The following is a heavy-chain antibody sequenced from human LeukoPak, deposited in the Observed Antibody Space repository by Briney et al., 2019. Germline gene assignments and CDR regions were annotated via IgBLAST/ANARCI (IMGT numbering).Heavy chain of an antibody. Sequence: GGSLRLSCAASGFTFSSYSMNWVRQAPGKGLEWVSYISSSSSTIYYADSVKGRFTISRDNAKNSLYLQMNSLRAEDTAVYYCARETNGDSTINPYYYYYGMDVWGQGTTVTVSS. J-gene: IGHJ6*02. CDR3: ARETNGDSTINPYYYYYGMDV. CDR2: ISSSSSTI. D-gene: IGHD4-17*01. CDR1: GFTFSSYS. V-gene: IGHV3-48*04.